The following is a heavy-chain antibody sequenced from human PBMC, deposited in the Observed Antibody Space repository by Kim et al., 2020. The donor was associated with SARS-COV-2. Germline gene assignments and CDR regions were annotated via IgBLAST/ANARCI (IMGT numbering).Heavy chain of an antibody. J-gene: IGHJ4*02. CDR3: ARRLRYINYYDSSGYYFDY. V-gene: IGHV4-34*01. CDR2: INHSGST. D-gene: IGHD3-22*01. CDR1: GGSFSGYY. Sequence: SETLSLTCAVYGGSFSGYYWSWIRQPPGKGLEWIGEINHSGSTNYNPSLKSRATISVDTSKNQFSLKLSSVTAADTAVYYCARRLRYINYYDSSGYYFDYWGQGTLVTVSS.